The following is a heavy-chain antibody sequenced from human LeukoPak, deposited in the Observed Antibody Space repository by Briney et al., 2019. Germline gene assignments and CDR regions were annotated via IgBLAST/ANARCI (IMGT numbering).Heavy chain of an antibody. CDR2: ISSSSSTI. Sequence: PSETLSLTCTVSGGSISSYYWNWVRQAPGKGLEWVSYISSSSSTIYYADSVKGRFTISRDNAKNSLYLQMNSLRAEDTAVYYCARGGTIVVVTAINYWGQGTLATVSS. D-gene: IGHD2-21*02. V-gene: IGHV3-48*04. CDR1: GGSISSYY. J-gene: IGHJ4*02. CDR3: ARGGTIVVVTAINY.